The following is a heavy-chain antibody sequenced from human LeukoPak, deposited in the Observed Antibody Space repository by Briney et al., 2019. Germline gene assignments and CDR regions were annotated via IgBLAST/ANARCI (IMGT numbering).Heavy chain of an antibody. Sequence: SETLSLTCTVSGGSISSYYWNWIRQPPGKGLGWIGYIYYSGSTNYNPSLKSRVTISVDTSKNQFSLKLSSVTAADTAVYYCARESVRPYFDYWGQGTLVTVSS. V-gene: IGHV4-59*01. CDR2: IYYSGST. CDR1: GGSISSYY. D-gene: IGHD2-8*01. J-gene: IGHJ4*02. CDR3: ARESVRPYFDY.